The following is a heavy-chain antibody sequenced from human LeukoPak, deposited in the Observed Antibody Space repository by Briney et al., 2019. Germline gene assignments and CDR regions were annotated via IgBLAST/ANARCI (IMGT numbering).Heavy chain of an antibody. J-gene: IGHJ4*02. Sequence: GGSLRLSCAASGFTFSSYEMNWVRQAPGRGLEWVSYISSSGSTIYYADSVKGRFTISRDNAKNSLYLQMNSLRAEDTAVYYCAKDSSGYFGGGYWGQGTLVTVSS. CDR3: AKDSSGYFGGGY. D-gene: IGHD3-22*01. V-gene: IGHV3-48*03. CDR2: ISSSGSTI. CDR1: GFTFSSYE.